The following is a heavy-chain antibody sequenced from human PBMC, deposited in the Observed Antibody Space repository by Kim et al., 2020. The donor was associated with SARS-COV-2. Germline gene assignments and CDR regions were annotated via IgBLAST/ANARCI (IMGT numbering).Heavy chain of an antibody. Sequence: YAQKLQGRVTMTTDTSTSTAYMELRSLRSDDTAVYYCASSGRRQWGEFDYWGQGTLVTVSS. CDR3: ASSGRRQWGEFDY. D-gene: IGHD3-16*01. J-gene: IGHJ4*02. V-gene: IGHV1-18*01.